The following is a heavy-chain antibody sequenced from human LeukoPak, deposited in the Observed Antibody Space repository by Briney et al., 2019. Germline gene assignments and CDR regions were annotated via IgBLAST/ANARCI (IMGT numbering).Heavy chain of an antibody. V-gene: IGHV3-23*01. CDR3: AKTSGWPYYFDY. J-gene: IGHJ4*02. CDR1: GFTFTYVA. Sequence: GGSLRLSCDASGFTFTYVAMNWVRQAPGKGLEWVSSMSLVADTTYYADSVKGRFIISADNSKNTLYLQMNSLRAEDTAVYYCAKTSGWPYYFDYWGQGTLVTVSS. D-gene: IGHD6-19*01. CDR2: MSLVADTT.